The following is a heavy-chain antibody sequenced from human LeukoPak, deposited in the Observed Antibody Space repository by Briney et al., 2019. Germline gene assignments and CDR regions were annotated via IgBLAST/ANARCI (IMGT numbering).Heavy chain of an antibody. CDR1: GGSINSGDYY. J-gene: IGHJ4*02. Sequence: SETPSLTCTVSGGSINSGDYYWSWIRQPPGKGLEWIGHIYYSGSTYYNPSLKSRVTMSLDTSKNQFSLNLRSVTAADTAVYYCARGAVITDFDYWGQGTLVTVSS. CDR2: IYYSGST. V-gene: IGHV4-30-4*08. D-gene: IGHD4-23*01. CDR3: ARGAVITDFDY.